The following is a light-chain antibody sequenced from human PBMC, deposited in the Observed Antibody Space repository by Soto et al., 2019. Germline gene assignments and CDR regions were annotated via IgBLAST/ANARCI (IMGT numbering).Light chain of an antibody. V-gene: IGKV1-39*01. CDR3: QQSFSDPPLS. Sequence: DVQLTQSPSSLSASVGDRVTITCRASQCVTTYFNWYQQKPGKAPKLLISAASSLRDGVPSRFSGSGSGTVFTLTINSLHPEDFATYYCQQSFSDPPLSFGGGTRVEVK. CDR1: QCVTTY. J-gene: IGKJ4*01. CDR2: AAS.